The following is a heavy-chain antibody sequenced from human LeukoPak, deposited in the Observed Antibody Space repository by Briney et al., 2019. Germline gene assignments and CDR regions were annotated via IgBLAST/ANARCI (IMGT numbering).Heavy chain of an antibody. J-gene: IGHJ6*02. V-gene: IGHV3-21*01. CDR3: ARAPKYSSGWYRDYYGMDV. CDR1: GFTFSSYS. D-gene: IGHD6-19*01. CDR2: ISSSSSYI. Sequence: GGSLRLSRAASGFTFSSYSMNWVRQAPGKGLEWVSSISSSSSYIYYADSVKGRFTISRDNAKNSLYLQMNSLRAEDTAVYYCARAPKYSSGWYRDYYGMDVWGQGTTVTVSS.